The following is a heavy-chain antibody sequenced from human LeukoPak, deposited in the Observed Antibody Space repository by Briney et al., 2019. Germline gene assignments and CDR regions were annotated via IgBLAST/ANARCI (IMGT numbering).Heavy chain of an antibody. D-gene: IGHD5-18*01. Sequence: SETLSLTCAVSGGSISSGGYSWSWIRQPPGKGLEWIGYIYHSGSTYYNPSLKSRVTISVDRSKNQFSLKLSSVTAADTAVYYCARTNTGQNYFDYWGQGTLVTVSS. CDR3: ARTNTGQNYFDY. CDR2: IYHSGST. J-gene: IGHJ4*02. CDR1: GGSISSGGYS. V-gene: IGHV4-30-2*01.